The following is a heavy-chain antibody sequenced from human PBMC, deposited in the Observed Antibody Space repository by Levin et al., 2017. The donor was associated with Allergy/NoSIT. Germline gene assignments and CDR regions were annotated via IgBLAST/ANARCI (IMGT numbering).Heavy chain of an antibody. D-gene: IGHD3-22*01. V-gene: IGHV4-38-2*01. J-gene: IGHJ6*02. Sequence: GSLRLSCVVSGYYISSGYYWGWIRQPPGKGLEWVGDIYHSGSTHYNPSLRSRVTISVDTSKNQFSLKLASVTAADTAVYYCARLIVQNYGMDVWGLGTTVTVSS. CDR3: ARLIVQNYGMDV. CDR1: GYYISSGYY. CDR2: IYHSGST.